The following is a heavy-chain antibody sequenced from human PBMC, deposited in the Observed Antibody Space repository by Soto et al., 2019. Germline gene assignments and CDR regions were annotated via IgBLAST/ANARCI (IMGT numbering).Heavy chain of an antibody. Sequence: GGSLRLSCAASGFTVSSNYMSWVRQAPGKGLEWVSVIYSGGSTYYADSVKGRFTISRDNSKNTLYLQMNSLRAEDTAVYYCATYYYDSSGYRVDYWGQGTLVTVSS. D-gene: IGHD3-22*01. CDR3: ATYYYDSSGYRVDY. CDR1: GFTVSSNY. V-gene: IGHV3-53*01. CDR2: IYSGGST. J-gene: IGHJ4*02.